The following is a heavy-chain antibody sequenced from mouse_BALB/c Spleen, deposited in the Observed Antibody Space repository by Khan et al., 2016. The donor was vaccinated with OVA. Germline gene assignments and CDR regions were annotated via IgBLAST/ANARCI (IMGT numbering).Heavy chain of an antibody. CDR1: GYSITSDYA. J-gene: IGHJ3*01. D-gene: IGHD3-3*01. CDR2: ISYSGST. V-gene: IGHV3-2*02. CDR3: ARSPPVGDLWFAY. Sequence: VQLKESGPGLVKPSQSLSLTCTVTGYSITSDYAWNWIRQFPGNKLEWMGYISYSGSTSYNPSLKSRISITRDTSKNQFFLPLNSVTTEDTATYYGARSPPVGDLWFAYWGQGTLVTVSA.